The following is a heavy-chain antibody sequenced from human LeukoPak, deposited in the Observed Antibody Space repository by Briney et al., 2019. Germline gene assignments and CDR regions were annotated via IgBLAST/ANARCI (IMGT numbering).Heavy chain of an antibody. J-gene: IGHJ4*02. Sequence: PGGSLRLSCAASGFTFSSSAMDWVRQAPGKGLECVSSITGSSDYIYYADSVKGRFTISRDNSKNSLSLQMNSLRAEDTAVYYCARLYCNTGNCYGKHYFDYWGQGALVTVSS. CDR2: ITGSSDYI. V-gene: IGHV3-21*01. CDR1: GFTFSSSA. CDR3: ARLYCNTGNCYGKHYFDY. D-gene: IGHD2/OR15-2a*01.